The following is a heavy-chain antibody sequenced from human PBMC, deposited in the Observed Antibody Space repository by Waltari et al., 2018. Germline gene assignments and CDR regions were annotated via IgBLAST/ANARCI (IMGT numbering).Heavy chain of an antibody. V-gene: IGHV3-30-3*01. Sequence: QVQLVESGGGVVQPGRSLRLSCAASGFTFSSYAMHWVRQAPGKGLEWVAVISYDGSNKYYADSVKGRFTISRDNSKNTLYLQMNSLRAEDTAVYYCARDGSYSGSGFFDYWGQGTLVTVSS. CDR2: ISYDGSNK. CDR3: ARDGSYSGSGFFDY. D-gene: IGHD5-12*01. J-gene: IGHJ4*02. CDR1: GFTFSSYA.